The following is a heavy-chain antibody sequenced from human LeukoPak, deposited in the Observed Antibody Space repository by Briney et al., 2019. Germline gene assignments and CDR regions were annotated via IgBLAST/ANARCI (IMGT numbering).Heavy chain of an antibody. V-gene: IGHV4-39*01. J-gene: IGHJ4*02. CDR3: ARQDYDSSGYYSLNYFDY. CDR1: GGSISSSSYY. CDR2: IYYSGST. D-gene: IGHD3-22*01. Sequence: SETLSLTCTVSGGSISSSSYYWGWIRQPPGKGLEWIGSIYYSGSTYYNPSLKSRVTISVDTSKNQFSLKLSSVTAADTAVYYCARQDYDSSGYYSLNYFDYWGQGTLATVSS.